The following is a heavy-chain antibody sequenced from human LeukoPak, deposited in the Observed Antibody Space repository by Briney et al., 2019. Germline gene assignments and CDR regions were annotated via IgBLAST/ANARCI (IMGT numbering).Heavy chain of an antibody. J-gene: IGHJ6*03. CDR1: GFTFSSYS. D-gene: IGHD3-3*01. Sequence: GGSLRLSCAASGFTFSSYSMNWVRQAPGKGLEWVSSISSSSSYIYYADSVKGRFTISRDNAKNSLYLQMNSLRAEDTAVYYCARDRTHYDFWSGYYMDVWGKGTTVTVSS. CDR3: ARDRTHYDFWSGYYMDV. CDR2: ISSSSSYI. V-gene: IGHV3-21*01.